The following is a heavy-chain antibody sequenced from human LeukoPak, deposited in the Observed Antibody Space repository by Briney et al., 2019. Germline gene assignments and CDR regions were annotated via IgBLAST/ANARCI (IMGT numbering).Heavy chain of an antibody. J-gene: IGHJ4*02. V-gene: IGHV3-30*18. D-gene: IGHD5-18*01. CDR3: AKDPERGYSYGFMDY. CDR1: GFTFSSYG. Sequence: GRSLRLSCAASGFTFSSYGMHWVRQAPGKGLEWVAVISYDGSNKYYADSVKGRFTISRDNSKNTLYLQMNSLRAKDTAVYYCAKDPERGYSYGFMDYWGQGTLVTVSS. CDR2: ISYDGSNK.